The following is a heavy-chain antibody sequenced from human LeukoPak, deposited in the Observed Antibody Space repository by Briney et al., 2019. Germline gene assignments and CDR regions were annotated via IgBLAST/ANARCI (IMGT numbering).Heavy chain of an antibody. D-gene: IGHD3-10*01. V-gene: IGHV4-61*01. CDR1: GGSISSSSYY. CDR3: AREKEDSRDYCGMDV. CDR2: IYYSGST. Sequence: SETLSLTCTVSGGSISSSSYYWSWIRQPPGKGLEWIGYIYYSGSTNYNPSLKSRVTISVNTPKNQFSLKLSSVTAADTAVYYCAREKEDSRDYCGMDVWGHGITVTVSS. J-gene: IGHJ6*02.